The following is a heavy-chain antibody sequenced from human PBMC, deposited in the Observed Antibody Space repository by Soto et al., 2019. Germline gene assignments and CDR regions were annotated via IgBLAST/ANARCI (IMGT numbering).Heavy chain of an antibody. CDR2: IYNDGTYS. D-gene: IGHD3-10*01. V-gene: IGHV3-74*01. J-gene: IGHJ4*02. CDR3: TIWPRHISTGTGAY. CDR1: GFIFKMYW. Sequence: GGSLRLSCAASGFIFKMYWMHWVRQSPGKGLVWISRIYNDGTYSDYADSVRGRFTISRDNVNHTLYLQMNNLRAEDSGLYYCTIWPRHISTGTGAYWGQGTQVTVSS.